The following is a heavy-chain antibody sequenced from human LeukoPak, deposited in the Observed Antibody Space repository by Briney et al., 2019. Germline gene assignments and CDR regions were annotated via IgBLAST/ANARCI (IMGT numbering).Heavy chain of an antibody. CDR1: GFTFSSYG. V-gene: IGHV3-23*01. CDR2: ISGSGGST. J-gene: IGHJ4*02. CDR3: AKSHGIMIAFGGVIVDASYYDY. D-gene: IGHD3-16*02. Sequence: GGTLRLSCAASGFTFSSYGMSWVRQAPGKGLEWVSAISGSGGSTYYADSVKGRFTISRDNSKNTLYQQMNSLRAEDTAVYYCAKSHGIMIAFGGVIVDASYYDYWGQGTLVTVSS.